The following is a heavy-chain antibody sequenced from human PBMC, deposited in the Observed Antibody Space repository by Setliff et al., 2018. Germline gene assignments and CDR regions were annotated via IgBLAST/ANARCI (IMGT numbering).Heavy chain of an antibody. D-gene: IGHD6-6*01. J-gene: IGHJ6*03. CDR1: GYTFSSYA. CDR2: INTNTGNP. V-gene: IGHV7-4-1*02. Sequence: ASVKVSCKASGYTFSSYAMNWVRQAPGQGLEWMGWINTNTGNPTYAQGFTGRFVFSLDTSVSTTYLQISSLKTEDTAVYYCARGEYTSLPSGVYYHMDVWGKGTTVTVSS. CDR3: ARGEYTSLPSGVYYHMDV.